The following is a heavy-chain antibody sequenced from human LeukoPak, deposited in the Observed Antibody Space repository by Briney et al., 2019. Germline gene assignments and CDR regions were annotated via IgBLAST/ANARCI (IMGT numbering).Heavy chain of an antibody. CDR3: ANGRDGYNLDY. Sequence: GGSLRLSCATPGFSFSSYAMNWVRQGPGKGLEWVSDIRGSGGSTNYADSVKGRFPISRDSSKNTLYLQMNSLRAEDTAVYYCANGRDGYNLDYWGQGALVTVSS. CDR2: IRGSGGST. D-gene: IGHD5-24*01. J-gene: IGHJ4*02. CDR1: GFSFSSYA. V-gene: IGHV3-23*01.